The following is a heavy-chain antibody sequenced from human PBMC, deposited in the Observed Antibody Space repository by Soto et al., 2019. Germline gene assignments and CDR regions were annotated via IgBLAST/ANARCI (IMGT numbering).Heavy chain of an antibody. CDR2: INPNSGGT. CDR1: GETVKGSY. V-gene: IGHV1-2*04. CDR3: ARVAVAGYNWFDP. D-gene: IGHD6-19*01. Sequence: GASVKVSWEASGETVKGSYMDWGRQAPGQGLDWMGWINPNSGGTNYAQKFQGWVTMTRDTSISTAYMELSRLRSDDTAVYYCARVAVAGYNWFDPWGQGTLVTVSS. J-gene: IGHJ5*02.